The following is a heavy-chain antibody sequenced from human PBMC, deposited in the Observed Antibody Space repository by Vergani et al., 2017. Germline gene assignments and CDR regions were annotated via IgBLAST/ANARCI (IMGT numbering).Heavy chain of an antibody. CDR3: AKAIAAAGKVLDY. D-gene: IGHD6-13*01. CDR1: GFTFSSYS. Sequence: EVQLVESGGGLVKPGGSLRLSCAASGFTFSSYSMNWVRQAPGKGLEWVSSISSSSSYIYYADSVKGRFTISRDNAKNTLYLQMNSLRAEDTAVYYCAKAIAAAGKVLDYWGQGTLVTVSS. V-gene: IGHV3-21*04. J-gene: IGHJ4*02. CDR2: ISSSSSYI.